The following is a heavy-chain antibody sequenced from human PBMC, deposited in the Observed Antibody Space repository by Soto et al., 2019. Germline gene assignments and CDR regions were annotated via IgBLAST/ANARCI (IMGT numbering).Heavy chain of an antibody. V-gene: IGHV1-24*01. CDR2: FDPEDGET. Sequence: GASVKVSCKVSGYTLNELSMHWVRQAPGKGLEWMGGFDPEDGETIYAQKFQGRVTTTEDTSTDTAYMELSSLRSEDTAVYYCATDTRKGGSGSSDYYYGMDVWGQGTTVTVSS. CDR1: GYTLNELS. D-gene: IGHD3-10*01. J-gene: IGHJ6*02. CDR3: ATDTRKGGSGSSDYYYGMDV.